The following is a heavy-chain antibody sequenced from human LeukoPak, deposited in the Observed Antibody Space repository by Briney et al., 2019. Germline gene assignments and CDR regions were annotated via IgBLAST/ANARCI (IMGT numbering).Heavy chain of an antibody. V-gene: IGHV3-66*01. CDR1: GFTVSSNY. CDR3: ARDGRGDYVSPNDCLDI. D-gene: IGHD4-17*01. J-gene: IGHJ3*02. CDR2: IYSGGST. Sequence: GGSLRLSCAASGFTVSSNYMSWVRQAPGKGLEWVSVIYSGGSTYYADSVKGRFTISRDNSKNTLYLQMNSLRAEDTAVYYCARDGRGDYVSPNDCLDIWGQGTMVTVSS.